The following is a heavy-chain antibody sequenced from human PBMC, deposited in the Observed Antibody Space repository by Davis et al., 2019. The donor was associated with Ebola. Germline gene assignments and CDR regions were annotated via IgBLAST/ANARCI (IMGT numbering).Heavy chain of an antibody. CDR2: INPNSGGT. V-gene: IGHV1-2*04. Sequence: AASVKVSCKASGYTFTGYYMHWVRQAPGQGLEWMGWINPNSGGTNYAQKFQGWATMTRDQSISTAYMELRRLGSDDTAVYYCARDISRYSYGTYYYYDMDVWGQGTTVTVSS. CDR3: ARDISRYSYGTYYYYDMDV. J-gene: IGHJ6*02. CDR1: GYTFTGYY. D-gene: IGHD5-18*01.